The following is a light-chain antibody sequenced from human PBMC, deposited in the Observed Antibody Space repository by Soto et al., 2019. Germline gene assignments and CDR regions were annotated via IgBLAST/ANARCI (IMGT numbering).Light chain of an antibody. CDR2: GAS. CDR1: QSISSNY. CDR3: KRYGYPKLT. V-gene: IGKV3-20*01. J-gene: IGKJ4*01. Sequence: EIVLTQSPGTLSLSPGETVTLSCRASQSISSNYVAWFQHKPGQAPRLLIYGASSRAPGIPERFSGSGSGTDFSLTINRLEPEDSAVFYCKRYGYPKLTLGGGTKVNIK.